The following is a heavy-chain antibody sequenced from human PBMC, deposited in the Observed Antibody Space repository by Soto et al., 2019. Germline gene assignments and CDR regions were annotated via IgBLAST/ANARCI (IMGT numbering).Heavy chain of an antibody. D-gene: IGHD3-22*01. CDR1: GFTFSSYW. CDR2: IRSDGSNA. J-gene: IGHJ4*02. Sequence: EVQLVESGGGLFQPGGSLRLSCAASGFTFSSYWMHWVRQAPGKGLVWVSRIRSDGSNAEYAGSVKGRFTISRDNAXNXXYLQMNSLRVEDTAVYYCARGDGDYHDGNGYLGRHWGQGTLVTVSS. V-gene: IGHV3-74*03. CDR3: ARGDGDYHDGNGYLGRH.